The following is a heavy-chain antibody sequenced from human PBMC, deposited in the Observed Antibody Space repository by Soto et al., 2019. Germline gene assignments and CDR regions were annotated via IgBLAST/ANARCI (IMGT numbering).Heavy chain of an antibody. CDR3: GRGGAAAGNVYYYYGMDV. V-gene: IGHV1-69*12. Sequence: QVQLVQSGAEVKKPGSSVKVSCKASGGTFSSYAISWVGQAPGQGLEWMGGIIPIFGTANYAQKFQGRVTITADESTSTAYMELSSLRSEDTAVYYCGRGGAAAGNVYYYYGMDVWGQGTTVTVSS. J-gene: IGHJ6*02. CDR1: GGTFSSYA. CDR2: IIPIFGTA. D-gene: IGHD6-13*01.